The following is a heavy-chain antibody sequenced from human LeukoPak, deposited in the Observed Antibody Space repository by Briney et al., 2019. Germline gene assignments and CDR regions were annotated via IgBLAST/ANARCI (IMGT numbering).Heavy chain of an antibody. V-gene: IGHV1-8*01. CDR2: MSPKSGST. CDR1: GYSFTSYD. CDR3: AVRRIPVAQLPRFDP. Sequence: GASVKVSCKASGYSFTSYDVTWVRQATGQGLEWMGWMSPKSGSTGYAQKFQGRVTMTRDTSISTAYMELTSLRSEDTAVYYCAVRRIPVAQLPRFDPWGQGILVTVSS. J-gene: IGHJ5*02. D-gene: IGHD2-2*01.